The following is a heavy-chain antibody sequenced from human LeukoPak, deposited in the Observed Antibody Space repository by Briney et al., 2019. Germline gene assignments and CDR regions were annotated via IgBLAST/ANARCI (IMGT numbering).Heavy chain of an antibody. V-gene: IGHV3-23*01. CDR1: GFTFSSYA. Sequence: GGSPRLSCAASGFTFSSYAMNWVRQAPGKGLEWVSVISGSGGSTYYADSVKGRFTISRDNSKNTLYLQMNSLRAEDTAVYYCARVKTGSYFDYWGQGTLVTVSS. CDR2: ISGSGGST. CDR3: ARVKTGSYFDY. D-gene: IGHD3-10*01. J-gene: IGHJ4*02.